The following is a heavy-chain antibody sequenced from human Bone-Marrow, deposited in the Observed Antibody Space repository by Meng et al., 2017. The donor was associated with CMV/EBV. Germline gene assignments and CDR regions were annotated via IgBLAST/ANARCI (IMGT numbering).Heavy chain of an antibody. J-gene: IGHJ4*02. CDR2: ISPYNGNT. Sequence: ITWVRQAPGQGLEWMGWISPYNGNTNYAQRFQARITMTADTSTSTAYLELRSLRSDDTAVYYCARVPRRDSAPLIMTPVTTKRSGLEYWGQGTLVTVSS. V-gene: IGHV1-18*01. D-gene: IGHD4-17*01. CDR3: ARVPRRDSAPLIMTPVTTKRSGLEY.